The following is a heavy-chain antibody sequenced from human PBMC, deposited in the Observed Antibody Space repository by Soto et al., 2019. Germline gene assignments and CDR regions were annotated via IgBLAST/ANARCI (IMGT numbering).Heavy chain of an antibody. V-gene: IGHV4-59*01. J-gene: IGHJ6*02. CDR2: IYYSGST. D-gene: IGHD6-6*01. CDR1: GGSISSYY. Sequence: SETLSLTCTVSGGSISSYYWSWIRQPPGKGLEWIGYIYYSGSTNYNPSLKSRVTISVDTSKNQFSLKLSSVTAADTAVYYCARDSLVAARPHYYYGMDVWGQGTTVTV. CDR3: ARDSLVAARPHYYYGMDV.